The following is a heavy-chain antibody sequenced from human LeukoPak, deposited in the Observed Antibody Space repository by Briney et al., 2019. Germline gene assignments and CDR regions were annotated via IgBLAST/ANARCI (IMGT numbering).Heavy chain of an antibody. CDR1: GGTFSSYA. CDR2: IIPIFGTA. CDR3: AREALYYDFWSGYYCYYYGMDV. D-gene: IGHD3-3*01. J-gene: IGHJ6*02. Sequence: GASVKVSCKASGGTFSSYAISWVRQAPGQGLEWMGGIIPIFGTANYAQKLQGRVTMTTDTSTSTAYMELRSLRSDDTAVYYCAREALYYDFWSGYYCYYYGMDVWGQGTTVTVSS. V-gene: IGHV1-69*05.